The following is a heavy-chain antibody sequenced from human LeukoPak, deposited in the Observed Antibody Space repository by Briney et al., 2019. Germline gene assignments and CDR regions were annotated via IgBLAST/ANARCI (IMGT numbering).Heavy chain of an antibody. J-gene: IGHJ4*02. D-gene: IGHD5-24*01. V-gene: IGHV5-51*01. Sequence: GESLKISCKGSGYSFTTYWIAWMRQMSGKGLEWMGIIYPGDSDSWYSPSFQGQVTISADKSINTAYLQWSSLKASDTAMYYCARLEQRDFDYWGQGTLVTVFS. CDR2: IYPGDSDS. CDR1: GYSFTTYW. CDR3: ARLEQRDFDY.